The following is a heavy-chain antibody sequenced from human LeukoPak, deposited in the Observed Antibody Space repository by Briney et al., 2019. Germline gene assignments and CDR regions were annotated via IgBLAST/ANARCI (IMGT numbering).Heavy chain of an antibody. CDR2: IHTSGST. CDR1: GGSSSTYY. Sequence: SETLSLTCTVSGGSSSTYYWTWIRQPPGKGLEWIGNIHTSGSTNYNPSLKSRVTMSVDTSKNQFSLRLSSVTAADTAVYYCVRPGQSNWWVYFNYWGQGTVVTASS. CDR3: VRPGQSNWWVYFNY. J-gene: IGHJ4*02. D-gene: IGHD2-15*01. V-gene: IGHV4-4*09.